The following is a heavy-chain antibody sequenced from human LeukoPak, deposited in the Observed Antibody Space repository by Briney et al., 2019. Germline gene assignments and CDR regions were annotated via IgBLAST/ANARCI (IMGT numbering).Heavy chain of an antibody. CDR2: INSDGSST. Sequence: GGSLRLSCAASGFNFSSYWMHWVRQAPGKGLVRVSRINSDGSSTSYADSVKGRFTISRDNAKNTLYLQMNSLRAEDTAMYYCAKDGFYDFWSGYPNHWGQGTLVTVSS. CDR3: AKDGFYDFWSGYPNH. CDR1: GFNFSSYW. V-gene: IGHV3-74*01. J-gene: IGHJ5*02. D-gene: IGHD3-3*01.